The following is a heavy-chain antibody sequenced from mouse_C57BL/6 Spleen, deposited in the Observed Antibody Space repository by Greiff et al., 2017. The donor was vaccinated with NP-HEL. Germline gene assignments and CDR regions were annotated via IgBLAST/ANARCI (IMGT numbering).Heavy chain of an antibody. Sequence: VQLQQPGAELVKPGASVKLSCKASGYTFTSYWMHWVKQRPGQGLEWIGMIHPNSGSTNYNEKFKSKATLTVDKSSSTAYMQLSSLTSEDSAVYYCARSELGLHDGNYYAMDYWGQGTSVTVSS. CDR1: GYTFTSYW. V-gene: IGHV1-64*01. D-gene: IGHD2-3*01. CDR2: IHPNSGST. CDR3: ARSELGLHDGNYYAMDY. J-gene: IGHJ4*01.